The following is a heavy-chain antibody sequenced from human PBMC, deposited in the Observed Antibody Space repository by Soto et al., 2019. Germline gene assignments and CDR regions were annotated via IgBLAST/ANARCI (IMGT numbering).Heavy chain of an antibody. V-gene: IGHV4-34*01. CDR2: INHNGSN. Sequence: QVQLQQRGPGLLKPSETLSPTCAVYGGSFSGYYWTWIRQPPGKGLEWLGEINHNGSNNYNPSLKSRVTISVGTSKNQFCRKLSSVTAADTAVYYCARVRYNWNGTPYIDVWGKGTTVTVSS. CDR1: GGSFSGYY. J-gene: IGHJ6*03. CDR3: ARVRYNWNGTPYIDV. D-gene: IGHD1-20*01.